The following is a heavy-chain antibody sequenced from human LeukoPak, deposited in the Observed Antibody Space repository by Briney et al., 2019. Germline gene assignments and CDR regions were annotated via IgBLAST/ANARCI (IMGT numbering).Heavy chain of an antibody. V-gene: IGHV3-23*01. J-gene: IGHJ4*02. CDR2: IRGSGGST. CDR3: AKDTGYYYGSGSY. Sequence: GGTLRLSCEASGFTFSRYGMSWVRQAPGKGLEWVSAIRGSGGSTYYADSVKGWFTISRDNSKNTLYLQMNSLRAEDTAVYYCAKDTGYYYGSGSYGGQGTLVTVSS. CDR1: GFTFSRYG. D-gene: IGHD3-10*01.